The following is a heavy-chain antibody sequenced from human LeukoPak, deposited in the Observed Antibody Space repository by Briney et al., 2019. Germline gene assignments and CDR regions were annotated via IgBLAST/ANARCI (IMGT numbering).Heavy chain of an antibody. J-gene: IGHJ4*02. V-gene: IGHV1-8*01. CDR1: GGTFNNYA. CDR2: MNPNSGNT. Sequence: ASVKVSCKASGGTFNNYAINWVRQATGQGLEWMGWMNPNSGNTGYAQKFQGRVTMTRNTSISTAYMELSSLRSEDTAVYYCARGRGYSYGLDYWGQGTLVTVSS. D-gene: IGHD5-18*01. CDR3: ARGRGYSYGLDY.